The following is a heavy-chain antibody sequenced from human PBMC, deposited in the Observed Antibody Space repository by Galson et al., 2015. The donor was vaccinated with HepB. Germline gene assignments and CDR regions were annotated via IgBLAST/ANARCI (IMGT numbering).Heavy chain of an antibody. J-gene: IGHJ4*02. Sequence: SLRLSCAASGFTFCSYGMHWVRQAPGKGLEWVAVISYDGSNKYYADSVKGRFTISRDNSKNTLYLQMNSLRAEDTAVYYCAKDGSRGGNDYWGQGTLVTVSS. V-gene: IGHV3-30*18. D-gene: IGHD5-18*01. CDR2: ISYDGSNK. CDR1: GFTFCSYG. CDR3: AKDGSRGGNDY.